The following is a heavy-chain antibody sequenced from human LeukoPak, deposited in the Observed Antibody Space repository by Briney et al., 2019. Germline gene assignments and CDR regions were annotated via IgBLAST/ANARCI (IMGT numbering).Heavy chain of an antibody. CDR2: ISGSGGST. CDR1: GFTFSSYA. J-gene: IGHJ6*02. D-gene: IGHD3-22*01. Sequence: PGGSLRLSCAASGFTFSSYAMSWVRQAPGKGLEWVSAISGSGGSTYYADSVKGRFTISRDNSKNTLYLQMNSLRAEDTAVYYCAKCGYLRDTPVYYYYYGMDVWGQGTTVTVSS. CDR3: AKCGYLRDTPVYYYYYGMDV. V-gene: IGHV3-23*01.